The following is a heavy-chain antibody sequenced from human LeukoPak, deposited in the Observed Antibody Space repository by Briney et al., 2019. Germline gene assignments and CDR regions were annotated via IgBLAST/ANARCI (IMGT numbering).Heavy chain of an antibody. CDR2: FDPEDGET. J-gene: IGHJ4*02. D-gene: IGHD5-18*01. V-gene: IGHV1-24*01. CDR1: GYTLTELS. Sequence: ASVKVSCKVSGYTLTELSMHWVRQAPGKGLEWMGGFDPEDGETIYAQKFQGRVTVTEDTSTDTAYMELSSLRSEDTAVYYCATPGDTAMVRPLDYWGQGTLVTVSS. CDR3: ATPGDTAMVRPLDY.